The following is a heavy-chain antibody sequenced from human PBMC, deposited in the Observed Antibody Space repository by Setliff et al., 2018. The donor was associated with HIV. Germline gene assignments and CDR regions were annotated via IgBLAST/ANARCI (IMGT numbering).Heavy chain of an antibody. D-gene: IGHD3-10*01. J-gene: IGHJ4*02. CDR1: GDSITRGYY. CDR2: ISHSGST. Sequence: PSETLSLTCTVSGDSITRGYYWGWVRQPPGKGLEWIGCISHSGSTYYNPSLKIRLILSIDTSAGRFSLKLKSVAATDTAVYYCSRQGYLGSGNPIPFDYWGPGTLVTVSS. CDR3: SRQGYLGSGNPIPFDY. V-gene: IGHV4-38-2*02.